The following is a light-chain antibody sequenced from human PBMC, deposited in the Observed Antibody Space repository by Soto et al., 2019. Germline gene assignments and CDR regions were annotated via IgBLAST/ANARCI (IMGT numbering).Light chain of an antibody. CDR1: QSVSSSC. Sequence: EIVLTQSPGTLSLSPGERASPSCRDCQSVSSSCLAWYQQKPGQAPRLLIFGASRRATGIPDRFSGSGSGTDFTLTISRLEPEAFAVYYCQQYGISPYTFGQGTKLEIK. CDR3: QQYGISPYT. CDR2: GAS. J-gene: IGKJ2*01. V-gene: IGKV3-20*01.